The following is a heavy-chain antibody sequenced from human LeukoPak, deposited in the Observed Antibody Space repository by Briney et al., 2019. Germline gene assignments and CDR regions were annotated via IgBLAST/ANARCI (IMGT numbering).Heavy chain of an antibody. CDR2: IYYSGST. CDR3: AREPCGGDCYSGYFDY. Sequence: VKPSETLSLTCTVSGGSISSYYRSWIRQPPGKGLEWIGYIYYSGSTNYNPSLKSRVTISVDTSKNQFSLKLSSVTAADTAVYYCAREPCGGDCYSGYFDYWGQGTLVTVSS. D-gene: IGHD2-21*02. V-gene: IGHV4-59*01. J-gene: IGHJ4*02. CDR1: GGSISSYY.